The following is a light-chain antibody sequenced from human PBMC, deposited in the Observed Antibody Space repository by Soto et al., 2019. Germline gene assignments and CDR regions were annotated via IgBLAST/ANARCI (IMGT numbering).Light chain of an antibody. CDR2: GAS. V-gene: IGKV3-20*01. CDR3: HQYGTSAIT. CDR1: QSVNSSY. Sequence: EIVLTQSPGTLSVSPGERANLSFMASQSVNSSYLAWYQQKPGQPPRLLIYGASSRATGIPDRFTSSGSGTDFTLTISRLEPEDSAVFYCHQYGTSAITFGQGTRLEIK. J-gene: IGKJ5*01.